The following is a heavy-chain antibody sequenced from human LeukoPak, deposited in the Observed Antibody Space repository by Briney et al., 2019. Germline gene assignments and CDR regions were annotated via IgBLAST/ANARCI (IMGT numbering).Heavy chain of an antibody. CDR3: GRDWFKTGDPAS. Sequence: GGSLRLSCEASGFSVSNYYMSWVRQAPGKGLECVSVIYSGGTTHYPDSVKGRFTISRDNSKNTLCLQMSNLRVEDTAVYYCGRDWFKTGDPASWGQGTLVIVSS. CDR2: IYSGGTT. CDR1: GFSVSNYY. D-gene: IGHD7-27*01. J-gene: IGHJ4*02. V-gene: IGHV3-66*01.